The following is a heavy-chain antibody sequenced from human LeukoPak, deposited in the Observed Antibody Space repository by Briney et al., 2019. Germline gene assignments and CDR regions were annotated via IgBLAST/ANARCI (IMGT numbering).Heavy chain of an antibody. J-gene: IGHJ6*03. D-gene: IGHD3-3*01. CDR2: INPNSGGT. CDR1: GYTFTGYY. V-gene: IGHV1-2*02. CDR3: ARGMYYDFWSGYPYYYYYMDV. Sequence: ASVKVSCKASGYTFTGYYMHWVRQAPGQGLEWMGWINPNSGGTNYAQKFQGRVTMTRGTSISTAYMELRRLRSDDTAVYYCARGMYYDFWSGYPYYYYYMDVWGKGTTVTVSS.